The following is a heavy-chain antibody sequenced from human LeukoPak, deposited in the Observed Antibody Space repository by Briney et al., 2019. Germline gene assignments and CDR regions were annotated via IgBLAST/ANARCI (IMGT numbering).Heavy chain of an antibody. D-gene: IGHD3-3*01. V-gene: IGHV3-21*01. J-gene: IGHJ3*02. CDR2: ISMSGGAT. Sequence: GGSLRLSCAASGFTFSSSAMSWVRQAPGKGLEWVSAISMSGGATYYADSVKGRFTISRDNAKNSLYLQVNSLRAEDTAVYYCARGSRFGVVGRDAFDIWGQGTVVTVSS. CDR1: GFTFSSSA. CDR3: ARGSRFGVVGRDAFDI.